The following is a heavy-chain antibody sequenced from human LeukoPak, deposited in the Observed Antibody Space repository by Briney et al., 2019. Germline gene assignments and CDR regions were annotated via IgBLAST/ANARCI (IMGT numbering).Heavy chain of an antibody. Sequence: SVKVSCKASGYTFTGYYMHWVRQAPGQGLEGMGWINPNSGGTNYAQKFQGRVTMTRDTSISTAYMELSRLRSDDTAVYYCARENSSGWYFWFDPWGQGTLVTVSS. CDR2: INPNSGGT. D-gene: IGHD6-19*01. J-gene: IGHJ5*02. CDR3: ARENSSGWYFWFDP. CDR1: GYTFTGYY. V-gene: IGHV1-2*02.